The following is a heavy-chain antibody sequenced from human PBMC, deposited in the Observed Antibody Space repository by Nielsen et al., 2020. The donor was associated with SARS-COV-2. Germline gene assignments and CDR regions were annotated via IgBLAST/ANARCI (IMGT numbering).Heavy chain of an antibody. CDR1: GYTFTNYY. CDR2: INTSDGST. Sequence: ASVKVSCKASGYTFTNYYMHWVRQAPGQGLEWMGIINTSDGSTTYAQKFQGRVTMTRDTSTRTVYMELRSLRSADTAVYYCARDDTVTMYYYSYYGMDVWGQGTTVTVSS. D-gene: IGHD4-17*01. J-gene: IGHJ6*02. CDR3: ARDDTVTMYYYSYYGMDV. V-gene: IGHV1-46*01.